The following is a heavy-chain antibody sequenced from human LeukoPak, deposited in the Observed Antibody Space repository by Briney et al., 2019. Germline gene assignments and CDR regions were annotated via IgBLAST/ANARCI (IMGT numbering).Heavy chain of an antibody. J-gene: IGHJ4*02. V-gene: IGHV3-33*01. CDR1: GFTISDYG. Sequence: GKSLRLSCTASGFTISDYGMHWVRQPPGKGLEWVAIIWYDGSNKTYEDSVKGRFTISRDNSKNTLYLQMNSLRAEDTAVYYCARGVDYYENSGTIDYWGQGTLVTVSS. CDR2: IWYDGSNK. CDR3: ARGVDYYENSGTIDY. D-gene: IGHD3-22*01.